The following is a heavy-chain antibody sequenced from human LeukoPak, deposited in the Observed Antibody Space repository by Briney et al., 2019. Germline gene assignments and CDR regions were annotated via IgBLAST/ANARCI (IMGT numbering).Heavy chain of an antibody. D-gene: IGHD3-10*01. CDR3: ARDRETGEYYYYGMDV. Sequence: GGSLRLSCAASGFTFSSYAMHWVRQAPGKGLEWVAVISHDGSNKYYADSVKGRFTISRDNSKNTLYLQMNSLRAEDTAVYYCARDRETGEYYYYGMDVWGQGTTVTVSS. CDR1: GFTFSSYA. V-gene: IGHV3-30-3*01. CDR2: ISHDGSNK. J-gene: IGHJ6*02.